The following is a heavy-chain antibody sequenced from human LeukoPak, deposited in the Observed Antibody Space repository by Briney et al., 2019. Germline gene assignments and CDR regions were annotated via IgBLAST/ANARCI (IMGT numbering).Heavy chain of an antibody. CDR3: ARDQFLYYYGSGSYSYRMDYYYYYMDV. J-gene: IGHJ6*03. V-gene: IGHV1-2*02. CDR2: INPHSGGT. D-gene: IGHD3-10*01. Sequence: ASVKVSCKTSGYMFTTYYPHWVRQAPGQGLEWMGWINPHSGGTNYAQKFQGRVTMTRDTSTSTVYMELSSLRSEDTAVYYCARDQFLYYYGSGSYSYRMDYYYYYMDVWGKGTTVTISS. CDR1: GYMFTTYY.